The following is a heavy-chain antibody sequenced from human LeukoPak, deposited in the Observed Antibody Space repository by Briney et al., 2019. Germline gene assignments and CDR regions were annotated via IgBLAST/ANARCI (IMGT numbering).Heavy chain of an antibody. CDR2: IKQDGSEK. D-gene: IGHD2-15*01. J-gene: IGHJ4*02. V-gene: IGHV3-7*03. Sequence: GGSLRLSCAASGFTFSSYWMSWVRQAPGKGLEWVANIKQDGSEKYYVDSVKGRFTISRDNAKNSLYLQMNSLRAEDTALYYCAKGSPLALGVVDYWGQGTLVTVSS. CDR1: GFTFSSYW. CDR3: AKGSPLALGVVDY.